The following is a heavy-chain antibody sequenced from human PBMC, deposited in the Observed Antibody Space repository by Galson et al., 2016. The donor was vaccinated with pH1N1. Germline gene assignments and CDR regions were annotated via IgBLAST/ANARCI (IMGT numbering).Heavy chain of an antibody. V-gene: IGHV3-49*04. CDR3: VRGTVRITLFGMVTTDFDY. CDR1: GFAFGDYV. D-gene: IGHD3-3*01. J-gene: IGHJ4*02. Sequence: SGAEVKKPGESLKISCAGSGFAFGDYVINWVRQAPGKGLEWVGFVRNKPYGETTEYAASVKGRFILSRDDSKSIAHLQMNSLKIEDTAVYYCVRGTVRITLFGMVTTDFDYWGPGTLVAVSS. CDR2: VRNKPYGETT.